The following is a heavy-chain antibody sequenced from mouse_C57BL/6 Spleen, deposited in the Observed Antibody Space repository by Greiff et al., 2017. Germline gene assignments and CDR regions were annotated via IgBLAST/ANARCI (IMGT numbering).Heavy chain of an antibody. CDR3: ARDGTSRDYAMDY. Sequence: QVQLQQPGAELVKPGASVKLSCKASGYTFTSYWMHWVKQRPGQGLEWIGMIHPNSGSTNYNEKFKSKATLTVDKSSSTAYMQLSSLTSEDSAVYYCARDGTSRDYAMDYWGQGTSVTVSA. V-gene: IGHV1-64*01. CDR2: IHPNSGST. D-gene: IGHD1-3*01. J-gene: IGHJ4*01. CDR1: GYTFTSYW.